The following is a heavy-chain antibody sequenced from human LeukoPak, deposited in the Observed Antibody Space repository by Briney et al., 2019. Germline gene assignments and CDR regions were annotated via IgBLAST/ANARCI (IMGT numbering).Heavy chain of an antibody. CDR2: IYSGAST. V-gene: IGHV3-53*01. Sequence: PGGSLRLSCAASVFTVSSNYMSWVRQAPGKGLEWVSVIYSGASTYYAASVKGRFTISRDNSKNTMYLQMNSLRAADPAVYYCERALGDYYDSSGYYAWGQGTLVTVSS. CDR3: ERALGDYYDSSGYYA. J-gene: IGHJ4*02. CDR1: VFTVSSNY. D-gene: IGHD3-22*01.